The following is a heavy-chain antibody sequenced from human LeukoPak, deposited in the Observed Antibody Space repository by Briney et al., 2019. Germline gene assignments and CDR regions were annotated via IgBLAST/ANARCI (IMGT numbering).Heavy chain of an antibody. Sequence: KPGGSLRLSCAASGFTFSSYSMNWVRQAPGKGLEWVSSISSSSSYIYYADSVKGRFTISRDNAKNSLYLQMNSLRAEDTAVYYCAKLSGWTGWFFDYWGQGTVVTVSS. V-gene: IGHV3-21*01. CDR1: GFTFSSYS. D-gene: IGHD6-19*01. CDR2: ISSSSSYI. J-gene: IGHJ4*02. CDR3: AKLSGWTGWFFDY.